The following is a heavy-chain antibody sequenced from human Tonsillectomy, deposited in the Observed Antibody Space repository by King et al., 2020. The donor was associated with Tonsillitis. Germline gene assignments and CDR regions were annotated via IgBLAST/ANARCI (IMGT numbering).Heavy chain of an antibody. Sequence: QLQESGPGLVKPSQNLSLTCTVSGGSISSGSYYWSWIRQPAGKGLEWIGRIYTSGSTNYNPSLKSRVTISVDTSKNQFSLKLSSVTAADTAVYYCAREGWHFDWLLYYFDYWGQGTLVTVSS. V-gene: IGHV4-61*02. CDR1: GGSISSGSYY. J-gene: IGHJ4*02. CDR2: IYTSGST. CDR3: AREGWHFDWLLYYFDY. D-gene: IGHD3-9*01.